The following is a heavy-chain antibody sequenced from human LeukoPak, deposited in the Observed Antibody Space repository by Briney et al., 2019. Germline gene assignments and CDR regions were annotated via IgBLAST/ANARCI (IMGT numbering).Heavy chain of an antibody. CDR2: IYTSGST. CDR1: GGTISSYY. Sequence: SETLSLTCTASGGTISSYYRSWIRQPAGKGLEWIGRIYTSGSTNYNPSLKSRVTMSVDTSKNQFSLKLSSVTAADTAVYYCARETYSRNNWFDPWGQGTLVTVSS. CDR3: ARETYSRNNWFDP. V-gene: IGHV4-4*07. J-gene: IGHJ5*02. D-gene: IGHD6-13*01.